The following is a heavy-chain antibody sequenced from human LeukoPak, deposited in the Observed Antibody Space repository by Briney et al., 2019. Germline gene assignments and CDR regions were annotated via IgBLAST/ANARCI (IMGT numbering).Heavy chain of an antibody. CDR1: GGTFRSYA. Sequence: ASVKVSCKASGGTFRSYAFTWVRQAPGKGLEWMGGFDPEDGETIYAQKFQGRVTMTEDTSTDTAYMELSSLRSEDTAVYYCATDYYDSSGYYYNYWGQGTLVTVSS. V-gene: IGHV1-24*01. J-gene: IGHJ4*02. CDR2: FDPEDGET. D-gene: IGHD3-22*01. CDR3: ATDYYDSSGYYYNY.